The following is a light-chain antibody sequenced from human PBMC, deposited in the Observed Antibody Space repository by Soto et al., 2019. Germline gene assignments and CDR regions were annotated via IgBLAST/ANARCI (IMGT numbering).Light chain of an antibody. Sequence: QSALTQPASVSGSPGQSITISCTGTSNDVGDYNYVSWYQQHPGKAPKLMIYDVNNRPSGISNRFSGSKSGNTASLTISGLQAEDEADYYCASYSRTITLGVFGGGTQLTVL. CDR2: DVN. J-gene: IGLJ2*01. V-gene: IGLV2-14*03. CDR3: ASYSRTITLGV. CDR1: SNDVGDYNY.